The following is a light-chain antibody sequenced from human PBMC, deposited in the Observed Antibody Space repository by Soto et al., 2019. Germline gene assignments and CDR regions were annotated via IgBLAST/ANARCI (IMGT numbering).Light chain of an antibody. CDR2: GAS. CDR1: QSVSSSY. CDR3: QQYGSSPRT. V-gene: IGKV3-20*01. Sequence: EIVLTQSPGTLSLSPGERATLPCRASQSVSSSYLAWYQQKPGQAPRLLIYGASSRATGVPHRFSGSGSGTDFSLTISRLEPADFAVYYCQQYGSSPRTFGQGTKLEIK. J-gene: IGKJ2*01.